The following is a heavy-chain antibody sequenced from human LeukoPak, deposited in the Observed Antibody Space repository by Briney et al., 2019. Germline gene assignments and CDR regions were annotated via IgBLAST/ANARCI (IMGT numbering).Heavy chain of an antibody. CDR2: ISSSSSYI. J-gene: IGHJ3*02. CDR3: ARGRSGAFDI. V-gene: IGHV3-21*01. D-gene: IGHD3-10*01. CDR1: GFTFSSYS. Sequence: TGGSLRLSSAASGFTFSSYSRKWVRQAQGKGLEWVSSISSSSSYIYYADSVKGRFTISRDNAKNSLYLQMNSLRAEDTAVYYCARGRSGAFDIWGQGTMVTVSS.